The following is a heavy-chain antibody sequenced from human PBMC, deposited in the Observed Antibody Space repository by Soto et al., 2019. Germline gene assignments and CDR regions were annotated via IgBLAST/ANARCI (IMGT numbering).Heavy chain of an antibody. V-gene: IGHV3-9*01. CDR3: AKARTSSGWIPLFDY. CDR2: ISWNSGSI. D-gene: IGHD6-19*01. CDR1: GFTFDDYA. J-gene: IGHJ4*02. Sequence: DVQLVESGGGLVQPGRSLRLSCAASGFTFDDYAMHWVRQAPGKGLEWVSGISWNSGSIGYADSVKGRFTISRDNAKNSLYLQMNSLRAEDTALYYCAKARTSSGWIPLFDYWGQGTLVTVSS.